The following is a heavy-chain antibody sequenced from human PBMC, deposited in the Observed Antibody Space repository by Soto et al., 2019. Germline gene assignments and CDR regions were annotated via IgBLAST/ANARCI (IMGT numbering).Heavy chain of an antibody. Sequence: PSETLSLTCAAYGGSFSGYYWSWIRQPPGKGLEWIGEINHSGSTNYNPSLKSRVTISVDTSKNQFSLKLSSVAAADTAVYYCSKGALGSGLRRRCMDVWGQGTPVTVSS. V-gene: IGHV4-34*01. J-gene: IGHJ6*02. CDR3: SKGALGSGLRRRCMDV. CDR2: INHSGST. D-gene: IGHD3-3*01. CDR1: GGSFSGYY.